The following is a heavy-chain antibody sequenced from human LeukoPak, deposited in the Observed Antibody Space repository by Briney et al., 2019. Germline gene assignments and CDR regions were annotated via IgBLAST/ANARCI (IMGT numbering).Heavy chain of an antibody. Sequence: PSETLSLTCTVSGGSITGYYWSWIRQPPGKGLEWIGEINHSGSTNYNPSLKSRVTISVDTSKNQFSLKLSSVTAADTAVYYCARGAAYIVVVTAILGWFDPWGQGTLVTVSS. D-gene: IGHD2-21*02. J-gene: IGHJ5*02. CDR3: ARGAAYIVVVTAILGWFDP. V-gene: IGHV4-34*01. CDR2: INHSGST. CDR1: GGSITGYY.